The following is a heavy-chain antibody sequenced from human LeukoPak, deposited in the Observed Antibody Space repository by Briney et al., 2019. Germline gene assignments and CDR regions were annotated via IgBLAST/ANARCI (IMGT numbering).Heavy chain of an antibody. J-gene: IGHJ5*02. Sequence: PSETLSLTCAVSGGSISSGGYYWSWIRQHPGKGLEWNGHIYYSGSTYSNPFLHSRGTISVDTSKNQFSLKLSSVTAGDTAVYYCPRDLNYCGSGGGFDPWGQGTLVTVSS. CDR2: IYYSGST. V-gene: IGHV4-31*11. D-gene: IGHD3-10*01. CDR3: PRDLNYCGSGGGFDP. CDR1: GGSISSGGYY.